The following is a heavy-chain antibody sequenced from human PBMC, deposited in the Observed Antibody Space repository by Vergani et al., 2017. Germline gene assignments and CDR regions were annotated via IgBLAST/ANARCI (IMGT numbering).Heavy chain of an antibody. D-gene: IGHD3-3*01. Sequence: VQLVESGGGVVQPGRSLRLSCAASGFTFSSYGMHWVRQAPGKGLEWVSYISSSGSTIYYADSVKGRFTISRDNAKNSLYLQMNSLRAEDTAVYYCARDYDFWSGARYGMDVWGQGTTVTVSS. CDR1: GFTFSSYG. V-gene: IGHV3-48*04. J-gene: IGHJ6*02. CDR2: ISSSGSTI. CDR3: ARDYDFWSGARYGMDV.